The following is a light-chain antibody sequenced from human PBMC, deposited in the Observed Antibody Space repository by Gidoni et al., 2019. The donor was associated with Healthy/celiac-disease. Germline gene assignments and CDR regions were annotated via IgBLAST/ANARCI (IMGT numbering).Light chain of an antibody. CDR3: QSYDSSLSGWV. V-gene: IGLV1-40*01. CDR2: VNS. J-gene: IGLJ3*02. CDR1: SSNSGAGYD. Sequence: SVLTQPPSVSAAPGQRVTISCTGSSSNSGAGYDVHWYQQLPGTAPKLLIYVNSTRPSGVPDRFSGSKSGTSASLAITGLQAEDEADDYCQSYDSSLSGWVFGGGTKLTVL.